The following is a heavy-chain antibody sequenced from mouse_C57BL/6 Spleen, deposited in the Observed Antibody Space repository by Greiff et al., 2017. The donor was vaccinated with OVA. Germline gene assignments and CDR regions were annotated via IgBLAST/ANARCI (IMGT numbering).Heavy chain of an antibody. Sequence: QVQLQQSGAELVRPGASVTLSCKASGYTFTDYEMHWVKQTPVHGLEWIGAIDPETGGTAYNQKFKGKAILTADKSSSTAYMELRSLTSEDSAVYYGTRGDYYGSSYRWYFDVWGTGTTVTVSS. J-gene: IGHJ1*03. D-gene: IGHD1-1*01. V-gene: IGHV1-15*01. CDR3: TRGDYYGSSYRWYFDV. CDR1: GYTFTDYE. CDR2: IDPETGGT.